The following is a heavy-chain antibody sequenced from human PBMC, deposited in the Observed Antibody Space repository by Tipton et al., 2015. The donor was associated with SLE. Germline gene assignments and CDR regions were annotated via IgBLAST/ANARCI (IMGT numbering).Heavy chain of an antibody. V-gene: IGHV4-34*01. CDR1: GGSFVGYY. J-gene: IGHJ4*02. CDR2: INHGRST. Sequence: TLSLTCAVSGGSFVGYYWSWIRQSPGKGLEWIGEINHGRSTYYNLSLKSRVTISVDTSRNQFSLRLSSVTAADTAVYYCATFSQSRLFDYWGQGRLVTVSP. D-gene: IGHD3-3*02. CDR3: ATFSQSRLFDY.